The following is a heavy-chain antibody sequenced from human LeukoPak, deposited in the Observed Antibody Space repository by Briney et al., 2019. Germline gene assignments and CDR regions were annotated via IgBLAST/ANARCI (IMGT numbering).Heavy chain of an antibody. J-gene: IGHJ4*02. CDR3: ARQRLELDY. CDR1: GDSISNNY. D-gene: IGHD1-1*01. Sequence: SETLSLTCSVSGDSISNNYWSWMRQPPGKGLEWIGSIYYSGSTYYNPSLKSRVTISVDTSKNQFSLKLSSVTAADTAVYYCARQRLELDYWGQGTLVTVSS. CDR2: IYYSGST. V-gene: IGHV4-59*05.